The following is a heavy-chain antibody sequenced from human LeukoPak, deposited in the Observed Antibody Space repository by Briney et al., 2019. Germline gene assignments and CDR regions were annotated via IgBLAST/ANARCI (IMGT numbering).Heavy chain of an antibody. J-gene: IGHJ5*02. Sequence: PSETLSLTCTVSGGSISSYYWSWIRQPPGQGLERIGYIYYSGSTNYNPPLKSRVTISVDPSKNQCPLKLSSVTAADTAVYYCAKRMYYYDSSGYGGYWLDPWGQGTLVTVSS. CDR3: AKRMYYYDSSGYGGYWLDP. D-gene: IGHD3-22*01. CDR1: GGSISSYY. V-gene: IGHV4-59*08. CDR2: IYYSGST.